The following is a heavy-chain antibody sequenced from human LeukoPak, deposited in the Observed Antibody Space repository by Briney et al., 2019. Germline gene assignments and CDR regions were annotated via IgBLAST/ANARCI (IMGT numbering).Heavy chain of an antibody. D-gene: IGHD3-22*01. CDR3: ARDLGQYYDTSDNWFDP. J-gene: IGHJ5*02. Sequence: PGGSLRLSCAASGFTFSSYAMHWVRQAPGKGLVWVSRINSDGINTSYADPVKGRFTISRDNAKNTLNLQMNSLRAEDTAVYYCARDLGQYYDTSDNWFDPWGQGTLVTVSS. CDR1: GFTFSSYA. V-gene: IGHV3-74*01. CDR2: INSDGINT.